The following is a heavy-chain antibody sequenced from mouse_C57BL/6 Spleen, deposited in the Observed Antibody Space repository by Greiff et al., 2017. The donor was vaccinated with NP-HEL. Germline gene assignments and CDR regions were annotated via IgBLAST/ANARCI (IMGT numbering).Heavy chain of an antibody. CDR1: GFTFSSYG. Sequence: EVQLVESGGDLVKPGGSLKLSCAASGFTFSSYGMSWVRQTPDKRLEWVATISSGGSYTYYPDSVKGRFTISRDNAKNTLYLQMSSLKSEDTAMYYCARLTDGYYFYYAMDYWGQGTSVTVSS. D-gene: IGHD2-3*01. V-gene: IGHV5-6*01. CDR2: ISSGGSYT. J-gene: IGHJ4*01. CDR3: ARLTDGYYFYYAMDY.